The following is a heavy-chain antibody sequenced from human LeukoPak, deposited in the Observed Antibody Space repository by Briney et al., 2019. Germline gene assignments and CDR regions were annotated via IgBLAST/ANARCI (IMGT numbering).Heavy chain of an antibody. D-gene: IGHD3-22*01. CDR3: ARGRDSSGYEYYFDY. V-gene: IGHV4-4*07. J-gene: IGHJ4*02. Sequence: KASETLSLTRTVSGGSISYFYWSWIRQSAGKGLEWIGRIFTTGSTNYNPSLKSRVTMSVDRSKNQFSLRLSSATAADTAVYYCARGRDSSGYEYYFDYWGQGTLVTVSS. CDR2: IFTTGST. CDR1: GGSISYFY.